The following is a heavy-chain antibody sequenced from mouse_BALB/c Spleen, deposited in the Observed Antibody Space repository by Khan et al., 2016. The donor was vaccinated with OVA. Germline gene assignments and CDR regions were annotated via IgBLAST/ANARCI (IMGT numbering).Heavy chain of an antibody. J-gene: IGHJ3*01. CDR1: GYTLTNYG. V-gene: IGHV9-3-1*01. D-gene: IGHD2-1*01. CDR2: INTYTGEA. CDR3: SRSNGNYWFAY. Sequence: QVQLQQSGPELKKPGETVKISCKASGYTLTNYGMNWVKQAPGKGLKWMGWINTYTGEATYADDFKGRFAFSLETSASTAYLQINNLKKEDTATYFCSRSNGNYWFAYWGQGTLVTVSA.